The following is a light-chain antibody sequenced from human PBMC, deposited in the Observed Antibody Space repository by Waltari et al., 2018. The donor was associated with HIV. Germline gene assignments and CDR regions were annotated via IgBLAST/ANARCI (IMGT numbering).Light chain of an antibody. J-gene: IGLJ3*02. Sequence: HSVLTQPPSASGTPGQGVTISCSGRNSNVGRPSVCWYRQLPGTAPKLLIYDNDKRPSGVSARFSGSKSGTSASLAISGLRSDDEADYYCSAWDDSLSVVVFGGGTKLTVL. CDR3: SAWDDSLSVVV. CDR2: DND. CDR1: NSNVGRPS. V-gene: IGLV1-47*01.